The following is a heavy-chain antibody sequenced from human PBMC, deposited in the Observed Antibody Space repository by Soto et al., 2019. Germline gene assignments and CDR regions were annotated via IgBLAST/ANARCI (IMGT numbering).Heavy chain of an antibody. CDR1: GLSLRTSGVG. CDR2: IYWNDDK. J-gene: IGHJ5*02. Sequence: SGPTLVNPTQPLTLTCIFSGLSLRTSGVGVGWIRQPPGKALEWLGFIYWNDDKRYSPSLKSRLTITKDTSKNQVVLTMTNMDPVDTATYYCAKSGSSGWYGWFDPWGQGTLVTVSS. V-gene: IGHV2-5*01. CDR3: AKSGSSGWYGWFDP. D-gene: IGHD6-19*01.